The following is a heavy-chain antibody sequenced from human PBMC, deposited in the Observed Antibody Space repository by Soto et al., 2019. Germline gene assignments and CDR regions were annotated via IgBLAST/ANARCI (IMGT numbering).Heavy chain of an antibody. Sequence: GGSLRLSCAASGLTFSSYAMSWVRQVPGKGLEWVSTISGSGGSTDYADSVKGRFTISRDNSKNTLYLQMNSLRAEDTAVYYCAKCGGFTYYYATSGPDYWGQGTLVTVSS. CDR2: ISGSGGST. V-gene: IGHV3-23*01. D-gene: IGHD3-22*01. J-gene: IGHJ4*02. CDR3: AKCGGFTYYYATSGPDY. CDR1: GLTFSSYA.